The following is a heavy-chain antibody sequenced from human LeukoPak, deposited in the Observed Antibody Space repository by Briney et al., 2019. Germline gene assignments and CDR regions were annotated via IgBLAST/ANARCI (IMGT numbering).Heavy chain of an antibody. V-gene: IGHV3-11*01. CDR1: GFTFGDYT. Sequence: GGSLRLSCTASGFTFGDYTMSWIRQAPGKGLEWVSYISGGGSLKFYADSVKGRFTISRDNAQRSLYLQMNSLTAADTAVYYCVRDLRWGQGTLVTVSS. CDR2: ISGGGSLK. CDR3: VRDLR. J-gene: IGHJ4*02.